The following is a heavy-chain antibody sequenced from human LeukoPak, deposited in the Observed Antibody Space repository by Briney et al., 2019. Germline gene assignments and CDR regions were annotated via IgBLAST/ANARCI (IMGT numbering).Heavy chain of an antibody. V-gene: IGHV3-66*02. Sequence: GGSLRLSCAASGFTVSSNYMSWVRQAPGKGREGGSVFSSGGSTYYADSVTGRFTISRDNSKNTLYLQMNSLRAEDTAVYYCARDVHSNYVQYRGYWGQGTLVTVSS. CDR2: FSSGGST. CDR3: ARDVHSNYVQYRGY. D-gene: IGHD4-11*01. CDR1: GFTVSSNY. J-gene: IGHJ4*02.